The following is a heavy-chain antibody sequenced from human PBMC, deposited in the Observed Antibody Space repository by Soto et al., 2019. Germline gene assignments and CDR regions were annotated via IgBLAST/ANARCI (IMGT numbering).Heavy chain of an antibody. CDR3: ARELAGY. CDR1: GGSVSSGSYY. Sequence: SETLSLTCTVSGGSVSSGSYYWSWIRQPPGKGLEWIGYIYYSGSTNYNPSLKSRVTISVDTSKNQFSLKLSSVTAADTAVYYCARELAGYWGQGTLVTVSS. J-gene: IGHJ4*02. V-gene: IGHV4-61*01. CDR2: IYYSGST.